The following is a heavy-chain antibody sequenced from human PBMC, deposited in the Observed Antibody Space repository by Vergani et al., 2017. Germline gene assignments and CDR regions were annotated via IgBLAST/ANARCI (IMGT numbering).Heavy chain of an antibody. J-gene: IGHJ4*02. CDR3: GRGSDNYN. CDR1: GGSISSSSHF. Sequence: QLQLHKSGPGLVKPSETLSLTCTLSGGSISSSSHFWGWVRQTPGKGLEWVSTIKNDGGKSHYADFVKGRFAISRDNSRNTLYLQMNSLRVEDTAVYYCGRGSDNYNWGQGALVTV. V-gene: IGHV4-39*02. CDR2: KNDGGKS. D-gene: IGHD1-1*01.